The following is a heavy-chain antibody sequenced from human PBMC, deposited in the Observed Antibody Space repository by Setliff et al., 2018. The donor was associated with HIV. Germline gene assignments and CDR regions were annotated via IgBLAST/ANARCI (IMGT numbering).Heavy chain of an antibody. CDR2: IRYDGSYR. Sequence: PGGSLRLSCAVFGFTFISYGMYWVRQAPGKGLEWVAFIRYDGSYRYYVDSVKGRFTISRDNSKNTMFLQMNSLRVEDTAIYYCAKMHTAMDPDTFDIWGQGTMVTVSS. J-gene: IGHJ3*02. V-gene: IGHV3-30*02. CDR3: AKMHTAMDPDTFDI. CDR1: GFTFISYG. D-gene: IGHD5-18*01.